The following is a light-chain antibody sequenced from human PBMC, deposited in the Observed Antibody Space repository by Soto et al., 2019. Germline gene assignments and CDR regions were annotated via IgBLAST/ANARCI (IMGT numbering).Light chain of an antibody. J-gene: IGKJ1*01. CDR2: DTS. V-gene: IGKV3-11*01. CDR1: PGVSSY. CDR3: LQDYNYPRT. Sequence: EIVLTQSPATLSLSPGERATLSCRASPGVSSYLAWYQQKPGQAPRLLLYDTSNRATGIPARFSGSGSGTDFTLTINSLQPEDFATYYCLQDYNYPRTFGQGTKVE.